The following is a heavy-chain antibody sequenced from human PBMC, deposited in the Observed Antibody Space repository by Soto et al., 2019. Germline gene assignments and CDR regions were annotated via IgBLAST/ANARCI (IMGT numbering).Heavy chain of an antibody. Sequence: SVKVSCKASGGTFTRYAISWVRQAPGQGLEWMGGIIPIFGTANYAQKFQGRVTITADESTSTAYMELSSLRSEDTAVYYCARVLSSIPATTFDYWGQGTLVTVSP. CDR2: IIPIFGTA. CDR1: GGTFTRYA. D-gene: IGHD1-7*01. CDR3: ARVLSSIPATTFDY. V-gene: IGHV1-69*13. J-gene: IGHJ4*02.